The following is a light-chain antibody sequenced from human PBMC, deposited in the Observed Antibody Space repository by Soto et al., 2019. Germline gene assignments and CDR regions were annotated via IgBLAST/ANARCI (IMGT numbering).Light chain of an antibody. V-gene: IGKV1-16*01. Sequence: DIQMTQSPSSLSASVGDSVTITCLASQDINNFLAWFQQKPGKAPKSLIFAASNMHSWVPSRFSGSGSGTDFTLTISSLQAEDFGTYYCQHYDGYPQTFGQGTRLEIK. CDR3: QHYDGYPQT. J-gene: IGKJ5*01. CDR1: QDINNF. CDR2: AAS.